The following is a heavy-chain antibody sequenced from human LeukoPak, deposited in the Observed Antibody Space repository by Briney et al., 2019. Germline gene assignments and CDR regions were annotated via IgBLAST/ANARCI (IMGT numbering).Heavy chain of an antibody. CDR1: GGSISSSSYY. Sequence: PSETLSLTCTVSGGSISSSSYYWGWTRQPPGKELQWIASVYYSGRTNYSPSLKSRVTISVDTSEKQFSLQLNSVTAADTAVYYCARAMSIAARLQTIFDYWGQGTLVTVSS. D-gene: IGHD6-6*01. J-gene: IGHJ4*02. CDR3: ARAMSIAARLQTIFDY. V-gene: IGHV4-39*02. CDR2: VYYSGRT.